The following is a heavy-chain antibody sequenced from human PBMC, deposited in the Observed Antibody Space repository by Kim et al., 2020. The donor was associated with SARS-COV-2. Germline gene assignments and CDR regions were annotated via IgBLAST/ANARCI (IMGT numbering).Heavy chain of an antibody. CDR2: ISGSGGST. CDR1: GFTFSSYA. CDR3: ATSYIAAAGTPDY. J-gene: IGHJ4*02. D-gene: IGHD6-13*01. Sequence: GGSLRLSCAASGFTFSSYAMSWVGQAPGKGLEWVSAISGSGGSTYYADSVKGRFTISRDNSKNTLYLQMNSLRAEDTAVYYCATSYIAAAGTPDYWGQGTLVTVSS. V-gene: IGHV3-23*01.